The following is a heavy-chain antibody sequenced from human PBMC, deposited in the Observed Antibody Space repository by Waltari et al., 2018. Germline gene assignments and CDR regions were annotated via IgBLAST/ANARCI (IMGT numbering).Heavy chain of an antibody. CDR1: GGPISSHY. Sequence: QVQLQESGPGLVKPSETLSLTCTVSGGPISSHYWSWIRQPPGKGLEWIGYIYYSGSTKYNPSLKSRVTISVDTSKNQCSLKLSSVTAADTAVYYCARDATLNWGNAFDIWGQGTMVTVSS. J-gene: IGHJ3*02. CDR2: IYYSGST. D-gene: IGHD7-27*01. CDR3: ARDATLNWGNAFDI. V-gene: IGHV4-59*11.